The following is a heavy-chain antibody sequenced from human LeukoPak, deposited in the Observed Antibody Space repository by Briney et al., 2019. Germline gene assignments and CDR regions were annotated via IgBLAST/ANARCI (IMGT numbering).Heavy chain of an antibody. CDR2: ISGSGNST. V-gene: IGHV3-23*01. J-gene: IGHJ4*02. Sequence: PGGSLRLSGAASGFTFSSYAVSWVRKAPGKGLEGVSAISGSGNSTFYANSVKGRFTISRDISKNTLYLQMNSLRAEDTAVYYCAKAPGTTVTRGFDYWGQGTLVTVSS. CDR3: AKAPGTTVTRGFDY. CDR1: GFTFSSYA. D-gene: IGHD4-17*01.